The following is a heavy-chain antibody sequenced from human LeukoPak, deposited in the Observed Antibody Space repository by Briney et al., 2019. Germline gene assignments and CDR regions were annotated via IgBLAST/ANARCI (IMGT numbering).Heavy chain of an antibody. CDR2: INPNSGGT. CDR1: GYTFTGYY. CDR3: ARVRFLSGSYFYYYYGMDV. Sequence: ASAKVSCKASGYTFTGYYMHWVRQAPGQGLEWMGWINPNSGGTNYAQKFQGRVTMTRDTSISTAYMELSRLRSDDTAVYYCARVRFLSGSYFYYYYGMDVWGQGTTVTVSS. J-gene: IGHJ6*02. V-gene: IGHV1-2*02. D-gene: IGHD1-26*01.